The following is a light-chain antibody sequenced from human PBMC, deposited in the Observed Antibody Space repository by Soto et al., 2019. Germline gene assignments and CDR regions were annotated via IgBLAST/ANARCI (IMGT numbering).Light chain of an antibody. CDR2: GAS. V-gene: IGKV3-15*01. Sequence: EIVMTQSPATLSASPGETVTLSCRASQSVISDLAWYQQKSGQSPRLLIYGASTRATGIPARISGSGFGTEFTLTISSLQSEDFAVYFCQQYNDWPRTFGQGTRVDIK. J-gene: IGKJ1*01. CDR1: QSVISD. CDR3: QQYNDWPRT.